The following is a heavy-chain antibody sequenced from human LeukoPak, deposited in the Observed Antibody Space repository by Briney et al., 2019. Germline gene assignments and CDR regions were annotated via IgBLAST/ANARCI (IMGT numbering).Heavy chain of an antibody. CDR2: IYYSGST. CDR3: ASTLVAAAGTKWAAFDI. V-gene: IGHV4-59*01. CDR1: GGSISSYY. J-gene: IGHJ3*02. Sequence: SETLSLTCTVSGGSISSYYWSWIRQPPGKGLEWIGYIYYSGSTNYNPSLKSRVTISVDTSKNQFSLKLSSVTAADTAVYYCASTLVAAAGTKWAAFDIWGQGAMVTVSS. D-gene: IGHD6-13*01.